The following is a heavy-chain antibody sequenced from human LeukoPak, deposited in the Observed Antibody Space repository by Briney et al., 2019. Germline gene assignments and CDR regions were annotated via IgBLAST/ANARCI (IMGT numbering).Heavy chain of an antibody. Sequence: PGASVNVSCTASGYTVTSYYMHWVRQAPGQGLEWMGILNPSGGSSSYAQKFQGRATLTRATSTSTVYMELSSLRSEDTAVYYCATVGRLGGSGSLFDNWFDPWGQGTLVTVSS. D-gene: IGHD3-10*01. J-gene: IGHJ5*02. CDR3: ATVGRLGGSGSLFDNWFDP. V-gene: IGHV1-46*01. CDR1: GYTVTSYY. CDR2: LNPSGGSS.